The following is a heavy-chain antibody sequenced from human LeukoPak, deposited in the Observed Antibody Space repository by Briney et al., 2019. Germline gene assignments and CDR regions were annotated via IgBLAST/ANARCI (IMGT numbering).Heavy chain of an antibody. CDR2: IYYSGST. D-gene: IGHD4-17*01. J-gene: IGHJ4*02. V-gene: IGHV4-59*01. CDR3: ARAYGDYRVSPFVY. CDR1: GGSISSYY. Sequence: SETLSLTCTVSGGSISSYYWSWIRQPPGKGLEWIGYIYYSGSTNYNPSLKSRVTISVDTSKNQFSLKLSSVTAADTAVYYCARAYGDYRVSPFVYWGQGTLVTVSS.